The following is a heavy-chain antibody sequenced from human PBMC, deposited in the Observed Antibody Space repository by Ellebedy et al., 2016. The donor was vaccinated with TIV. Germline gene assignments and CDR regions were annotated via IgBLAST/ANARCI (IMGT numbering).Heavy chain of an antibody. D-gene: IGHD4-17*01. J-gene: IGHJ4*02. CDR3: ARAYGDFKTDSFDY. CDR1: GFIFDDYA. Sequence: GESLKISXAVSGFIFDDYAMHWVRPAPGKGLEWVSYISSSSSNIYYAQSMKGRFTVSRDNAKSSLYLQMNGLRVEDTAVYYCARAYGDFKTDSFDYWGQGTLVTVS. CDR2: ISSSSSNI. V-gene: IGHV3-48*03.